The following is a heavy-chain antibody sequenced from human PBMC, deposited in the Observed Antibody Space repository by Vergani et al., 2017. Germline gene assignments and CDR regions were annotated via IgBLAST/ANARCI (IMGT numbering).Heavy chain of an antibody. CDR3: AKDSAWDGDYFDY. CDR1: GFTFDDYA. V-gene: IGHV3-9*01. CDR2: ISWNSGSI. Sequence: EVQLVESGGGLVQPGRSLRLSCAASGFTFDDYAMHWVRQAPGKGLEWGSGISWNSGSIGYADSVKGRFTISRDNAKNSLYLQMNSLRAEDTALYYCAKDSAWDGDYFDYWGQGTLVTVSS. J-gene: IGHJ4*02. D-gene: IGHD4-17*01.